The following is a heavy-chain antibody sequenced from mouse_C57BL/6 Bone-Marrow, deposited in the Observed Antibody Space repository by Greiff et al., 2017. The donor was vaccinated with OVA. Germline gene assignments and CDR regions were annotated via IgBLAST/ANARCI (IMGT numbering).Heavy chain of an antibody. CDR3: ASYYYGSSSYAMDY. CDR2: IWSGGST. V-gene: IGHV2-2*01. CDR1: GFSLTSYG. J-gene: IGHJ4*01. Sequence: VKLKQSGHGLVQPSQSLSITCTVSGFSLTSYGVHWVRQSPGKGLEWLGVIWSGGSTDYNAAFISRLSISKDNSKSQVFFKMNSLQADDTAIYYCASYYYGSSSYAMDYWGQGTSVTVSS. D-gene: IGHD1-1*01.